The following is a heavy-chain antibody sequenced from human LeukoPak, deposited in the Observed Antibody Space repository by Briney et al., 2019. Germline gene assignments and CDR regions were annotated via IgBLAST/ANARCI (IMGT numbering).Heavy chain of an antibody. CDR3: VRDRGSSWYGPLDY. CDR2: IWSDGSNE. Sequence: GGSLRLSCAASGFTVSRYGMHWVRQPPGKGLEWVAVIWSDGSNEFCADSVKGRFTISRDNSKNTLYLQMNSLKAEDAAVYFCVRDRGSSWYGPLDYWGQGSLVTVSS. D-gene: IGHD6-13*01. CDR1: GFTVSRYG. J-gene: IGHJ4*02. V-gene: IGHV3-33*01.